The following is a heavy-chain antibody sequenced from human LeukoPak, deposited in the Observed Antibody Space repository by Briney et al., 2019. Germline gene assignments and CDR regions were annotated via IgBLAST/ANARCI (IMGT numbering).Heavy chain of an antibody. CDR1: GGSISSYY. V-gene: IGHV4-59*01. CDR2: TYYSGST. CDR3: ARQYYYGSGSYYDL. Sequence: SETLSLTCTVSGGSISSYYWSWIRPPPGKGLEWIGYTYYSGSTNYNPSLKRRVTISVDTSKNQFSLKLSSVTAADTAVYYCARQYYYGSGSYYDLWGQGTLVTVSS. J-gene: IGHJ4*02. D-gene: IGHD3-10*01.